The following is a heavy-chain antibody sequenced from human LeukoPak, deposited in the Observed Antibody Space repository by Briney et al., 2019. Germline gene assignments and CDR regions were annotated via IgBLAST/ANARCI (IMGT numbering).Heavy chain of an antibody. J-gene: IGHJ4*02. Sequence: PSETLSLTCTVSGGSFNSRSYYWSWIRQPPGKGLEWIGYIYSRGRSSYNPSLRSRVTISVDTSQNQLSLKLTSVTAADTAFYFCARHRGYTYGRTFDYWGQGTLVTVSS. CDR1: GGSFNSRSYY. D-gene: IGHD5-18*01. V-gene: IGHV4-61*01. CDR3: ARHRGYTYGRTFDY. CDR2: IYSRGRS.